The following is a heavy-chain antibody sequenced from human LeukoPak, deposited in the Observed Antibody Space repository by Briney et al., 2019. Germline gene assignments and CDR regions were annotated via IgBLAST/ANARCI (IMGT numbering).Heavy chain of an antibody. CDR2: IYYSGST. CDR1: GGSISSSSYY. CDR3: ARQVVVGYYYYYMDV. D-gene: IGHD2-15*01. J-gene: IGHJ6*03. Sequence: SETLSLTCTVSGGSISSSSYYWGWIRQPPGKGLEWIGSIYYSGSTYYNPSLKSRVTISVDTSKNQFSLKLSSVTAADTAVYYCARQVVVGYYYYYMDVWGKGTTVTISS. V-gene: IGHV4-39*01.